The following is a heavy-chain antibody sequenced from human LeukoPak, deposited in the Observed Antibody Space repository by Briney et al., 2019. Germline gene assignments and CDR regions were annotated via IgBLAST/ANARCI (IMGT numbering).Heavy chain of an antibody. D-gene: IGHD6-19*01. J-gene: IGHJ6*02. CDR3: ARHSGWYENGMDV. Sequence: SETLSLTCTVSGGSISSYYWSWIRQPPGKGLEWIGYIYYSGSTNYNPSLKSRVIISVDTSKNQFSLKLSSVTAADTAVYYCARHSGWYENGMDVWGQGTTVTVSS. CDR2: IYYSGST. V-gene: IGHV4-59*08. CDR1: GGSISSYY.